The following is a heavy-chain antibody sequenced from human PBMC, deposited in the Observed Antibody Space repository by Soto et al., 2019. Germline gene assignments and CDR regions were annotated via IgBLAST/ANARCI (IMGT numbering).Heavy chain of an antibody. CDR2: MNPNSGNT. J-gene: IGHJ3*02. V-gene: IGHV1-8*01. D-gene: IGHD2-2*01. CDR1: GYTFTSYD. CDR3: ARKKNDIGVVPADSDAFDI. Sequence: QVQLVQSGAEVKKPGASVKVSCKASGYTFTSYDINWVRQATGQGLEWMGWMNPNSGNTGYAQKFQGRVTMTRNTSISTAYMELSSLRSEDTAVYYCARKKNDIGVVPADSDAFDIWGQGTMVTVSS.